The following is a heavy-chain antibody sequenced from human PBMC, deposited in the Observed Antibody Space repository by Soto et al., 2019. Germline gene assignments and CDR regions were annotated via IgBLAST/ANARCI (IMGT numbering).Heavy chain of an antibody. J-gene: IGHJ4*02. V-gene: IGHV1-46*01. D-gene: IGHD2-21*01. CDR1: GYTFIHYY. CDR3: ARSLLQGDF. CDR2: INPNGGST. Sequence: QVQLVQSGAEVKKPGASVKVSWKASGYTFIHYYIHWVRQAPGQGLEWMAIINPNGGSTNYAQKFRGRVTVTSDTSTTTVSMELNSLGSDDTAVYFCARSLLQGDFWGQGTLVTVSS.